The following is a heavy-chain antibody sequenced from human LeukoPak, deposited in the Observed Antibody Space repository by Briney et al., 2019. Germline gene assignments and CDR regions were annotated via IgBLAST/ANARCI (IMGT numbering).Heavy chain of an antibody. J-gene: IGHJ6*03. Sequence: PSETLSLTCTVSGGSISSYYWSWIRQPPEKGLEWIGYIYYSGSNNYNPSLKSRVTISVDQSKNQYSLKLSSVTGADTAVYYCARVHRGYHYMDVWGKGTTVTVSS. D-gene: IGHD3-10*01. CDR1: GGSISSYY. CDR2: IYYSGSN. V-gene: IGHV4-59*01. CDR3: ARVHRGYHYMDV.